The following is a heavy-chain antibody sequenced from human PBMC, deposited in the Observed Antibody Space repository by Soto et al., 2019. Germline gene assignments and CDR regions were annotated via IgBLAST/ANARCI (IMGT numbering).Heavy chain of an antibody. CDR1: GGSISSSSYY. CDR2: GFYSGTT. CDR3: ARSSGYYYDSSGFYPFAFDY. Sequence: QLQLQESGPGLVKASETLSLTCTVSGGSISSSSYYWGWIRQPPGKGLEWIGSGFYSGTTYYNPSLKSRVTISVDTSKNQFSLKLSSVTAADTAVYYCARSSGYYYDSSGFYPFAFDYWGQGTLVTVSS. V-gene: IGHV4-39*01. J-gene: IGHJ4*02. D-gene: IGHD3-22*01.